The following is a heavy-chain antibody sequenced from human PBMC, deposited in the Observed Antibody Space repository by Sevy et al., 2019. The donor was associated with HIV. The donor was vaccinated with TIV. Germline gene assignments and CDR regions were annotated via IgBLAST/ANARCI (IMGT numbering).Heavy chain of an antibody. CDR2: ISSSSSYI. J-gene: IGHJ4*02. V-gene: IGHV3-21*01. CDR3: ASQYSSTSFTEN. D-gene: IGHD2-2*01. CDR1: GFTFSSYS. Sequence: GGSLRLFCAASGFTFSSYSMNWVRQAPGKGLEWVSSISSSSSYIYYADSVKGRFTISRDNAKNSLYLQMNSLRAEDTAVYYCASQYSSTSFTENWGQGTLVTVSS.